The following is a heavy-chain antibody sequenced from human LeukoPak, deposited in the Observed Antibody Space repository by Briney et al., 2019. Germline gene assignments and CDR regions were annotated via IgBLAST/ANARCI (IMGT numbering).Heavy chain of an antibody. V-gene: IGHV4-38-2*01. CDR3: ARWVSSNRNWFDP. CDR2: VYHTGNA. J-gene: IGHJ5*02. CDR1: GYSISHGYY. Sequence: TSETLSLTCAVSGYSISHGYYWGWVRQPPGKGLEWIGVVYHTGNAYYNPSLKSRVTTSVDTSNNQFSLRVTSVTAADTAVYYCARWVSSNRNWFDPWGQGTLVTVSS. D-gene: IGHD6-13*01.